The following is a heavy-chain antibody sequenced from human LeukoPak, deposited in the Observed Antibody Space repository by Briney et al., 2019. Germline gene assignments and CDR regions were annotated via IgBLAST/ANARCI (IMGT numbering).Heavy chain of an antibody. CDR1: GFTFTTYS. J-gene: IGHJ4*02. D-gene: IGHD3-9*01. CDR2: ISSSSSYK. V-gene: IGHV3-21*04. Sequence: GGSLRLSCAASGFTFTTYSMNWVRQAPGKGLEWVSSISSSSSYKYYADSVKGRFTISRDNAKNSLYLQMNSLRAEDTAVYYCARGSLRYFDWLEDYWGQGTLVTVSS. CDR3: ARGSLRYFDWLEDY.